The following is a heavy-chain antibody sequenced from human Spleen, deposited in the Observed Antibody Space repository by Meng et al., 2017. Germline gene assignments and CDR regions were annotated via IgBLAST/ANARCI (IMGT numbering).Heavy chain of an antibody. V-gene: IGHV2-5*01. CDR3: AHSPTTWHPFDY. CDR1: GFSLSTSGVG. J-gene: IGHJ4*02. Sequence: HIPLEDPGPPLCKPPQPPTLTCTFSGFSLSTSGVGVGWIRQPPGKALEWLALIYWTDDKRYSPSLKSRLTITKDTSKNQVVLTMTNMDPVDTATYYCAHSPTTWHPFDYWGQGTLVTVSS. CDR2: IYWTDDK. D-gene: IGHD1-14*01.